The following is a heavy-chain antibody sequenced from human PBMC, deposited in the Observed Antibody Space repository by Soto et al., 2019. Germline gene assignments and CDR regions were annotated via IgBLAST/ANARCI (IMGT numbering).Heavy chain of an antibody. D-gene: IGHD2-21*02. Sequence: EVQLVESGGGLVQPGRSLRLSCAASGFTFDDYAMHWVRQAPGKGLEWVSGINWNSGNIGYADSVKGRFTISRDNAKNYLYLKMSTLRAEDTALYYCAKSSGGACCSYYMDVWGKETTVTVSS. CDR2: INWNSGNI. CDR1: GFTFDDYA. V-gene: IGHV3-9*01. CDR3: AKSSGGACCSYYMDV. J-gene: IGHJ6*03.